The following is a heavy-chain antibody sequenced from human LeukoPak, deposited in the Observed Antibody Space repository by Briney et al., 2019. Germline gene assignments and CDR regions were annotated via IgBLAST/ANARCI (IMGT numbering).Heavy chain of an antibody. CDR3: ARQSAGGGDYYYYYGMDV. D-gene: IGHD2-15*01. Sequence: GESLKISCKGSGYSFTSYWIGCVRQMPGKGLEWMGIIYPGDSDTRYSPSFQGQVTISADKSISTAYLQWSSLKASDTAMYYCARQSAGGGDYYYYYGMDVWGQGTTVTVSS. V-gene: IGHV5-51*01. CDR2: IYPGDSDT. CDR1: GYSFTSYW. J-gene: IGHJ6*02.